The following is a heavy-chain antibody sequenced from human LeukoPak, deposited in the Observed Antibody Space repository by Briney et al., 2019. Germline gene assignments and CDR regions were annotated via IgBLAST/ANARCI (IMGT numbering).Heavy chain of an antibody. CDR2: ISSSSSYI. V-gene: IGHV3-21*01. J-gene: IGHJ4*02. CDR1: GFTFSSYS. Sequence: GGSLRLSCAASGFTFSSYSMNWVRQAPGKGLEWVSSISSSSSYIYYADSVKGRFTISRDNAKNSLHLQMNSLRAEDTAVYYCASIYCSSTSCYWALDYWGQGTLVTVSS. CDR3: ASIYCSSTSCYWALDY. D-gene: IGHD2-2*01.